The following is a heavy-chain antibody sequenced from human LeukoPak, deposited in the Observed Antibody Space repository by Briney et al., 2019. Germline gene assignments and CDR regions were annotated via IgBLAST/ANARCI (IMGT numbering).Heavy chain of an antibody. D-gene: IGHD6-19*01. CDR1: GFTLSSYS. CDR2: ISKNGRNT. V-gene: IGHV3-64*01. Sequence: PGGSLRLSCAASGFTLSSYSMHWVRQAPGKGLEFVSAISKNGRNTYYGNSMKGRFTISRDISKNTLYFQMGSLRPEDMAVYYCARVDSGSACASWGQGILVTVSS. J-gene: IGHJ1*01. CDR3: ARVDSGSACAS.